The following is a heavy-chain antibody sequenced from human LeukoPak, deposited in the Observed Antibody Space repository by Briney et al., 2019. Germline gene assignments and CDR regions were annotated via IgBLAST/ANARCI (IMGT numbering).Heavy chain of an antibody. D-gene: IGHD6-13*01. V-gene: IGHV5-10-1*01. Sequence: PGESLQISCKGSGYSFTSYWISWVRQLPGKGLEWMGRIDPSDSYTNYSPSFQGHVTISADKSISTAYLQWSSLKASDTAMYYCARLGYSSSWYGVAEFDYWGQGTLVTVSS. CDR1: GYSFTSYW. CDR2: IDPSDSYT. CDR3: ARLGYSSSWYGVAEFDY. J-gene: IGHJ4*02.